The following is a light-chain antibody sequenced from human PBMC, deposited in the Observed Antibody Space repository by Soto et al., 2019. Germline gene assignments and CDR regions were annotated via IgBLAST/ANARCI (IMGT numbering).Light chain of an antibody. J-gene: IGKJ1*01. V-gene: IGKV3-15*01. CDR3: QQYNNWPPWT. CDR2: AAS. CDR1: QSVGKN. Sequence: EVVMTQSPAALSVSPGERVTLSCRASQSVGKNLAWYQLRPGQGPRLLIYAASDRATDIPVRFSGSGSGTEFTLTISGLQSEDSAVYYCQQYNNWPPWTFGRGNKVEI.